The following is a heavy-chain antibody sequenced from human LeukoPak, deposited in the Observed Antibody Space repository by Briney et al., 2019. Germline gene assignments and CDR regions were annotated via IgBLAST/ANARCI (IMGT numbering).Heavy chain of an antibody. CDR3: ARDQRSVAGYDY. V-gene: IGHV3-21*01. Sequence: PGGSLRLSCAASGFTFSSYSMNWGRQAPGKGLGWVSSISSSSSYIYYADSVTGRFTISRDNAKNSLYLQMNSLRAEDTAVYYCARDQRSVAGYDYWGQGTLVTVSS. CDR2: ISSSSSYI. CDR1: GFTFSSYS. J-gene: IGHJ4*02. D-gene: IGHD6-19*01.